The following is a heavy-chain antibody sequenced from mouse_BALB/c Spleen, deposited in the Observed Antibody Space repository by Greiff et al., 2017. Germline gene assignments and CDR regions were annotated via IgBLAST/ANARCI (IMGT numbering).Heavy chain of an antibody. V-gene: IGHV2-9*02. J-gene: IGHJ4*01. CDR3: ARDGGNYDYYAMDY. CDR1: GFSLTSYG. CDR2: IWAGGST. D-gene: IGHD2-1*01. Sequence: VQLQQSGPGLVAPSQSLSITCTVSGFSLTSYGVHWVRQPPGKGLEWLGVIWAGGSTNYNSALMSRLSISKDNSKSQVFLKMNSLQTDDTAMYYCARDGGNYDYYAMDYWGQGTSVTVSA.